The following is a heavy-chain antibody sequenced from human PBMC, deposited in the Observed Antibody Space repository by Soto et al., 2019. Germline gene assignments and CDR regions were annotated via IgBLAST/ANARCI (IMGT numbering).Heavy chain of an antibody. J-gene: IGHJ4*02. V-gene: IGHV1-8*01. CDR1: GYTFTSYA. Sequence: QVQLVQSGAEVKKPGASVKVSCKASGYTFTSYAISWVRQATGQGLEWMGWMNPNSGNTDYAQKYQGRVTMTRNTSTTRAYYELRSLRSADTAVYYCATNKVGLVDYWGQGTLVTVSS. D-gene: IGHD6-19*01. CDR3: ATNKVGLVDY. CDR2: MNPNSGNT.